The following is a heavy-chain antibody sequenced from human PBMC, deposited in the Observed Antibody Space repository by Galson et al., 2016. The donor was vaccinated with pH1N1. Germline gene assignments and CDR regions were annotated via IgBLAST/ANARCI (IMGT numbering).Heavy chain of an antibody. CDR3: ARDVNYSGSGTYYTTGAFDI. CDR2: INWSGDNT. D-gene: IGHD3-10*01. V-gene: IGHV3-20*04. J-gene: IGHJ3*02. Sequence: SLRLSCAASGFTFDDYGMSWVRQAPGKGLEWVSDINWSGDNTGYADSVKGRFTISRDNAKNSLYLQMNSLRAEDTAFYYCARDVNYSGSGTYYTTGAFDIWGQGTMVTVSS. CDR1: GFTFDDYG.